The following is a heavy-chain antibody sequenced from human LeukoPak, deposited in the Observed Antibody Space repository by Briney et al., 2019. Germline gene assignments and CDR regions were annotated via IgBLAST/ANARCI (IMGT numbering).Heavy chain of an antibody. D-gene: IGHD2-21*02. CDR3: ARGHHVVVATATWASDAFDL. J-gene: IGHJ3*01. CDR2: IYPGDSDS. V-gene: IGHV5-51*01. CDR1: GYNFTSYW. Sequence: GESLKISCKGSGYNFTSYWIGWVRQMPGKGLEWMGIIYPGDSDSRLSPSLQGQVTISADKSISTAYLQWNSLKASDTAMYYCARGHHVVVATATWASDAFDLWGQGTMVIVSS.